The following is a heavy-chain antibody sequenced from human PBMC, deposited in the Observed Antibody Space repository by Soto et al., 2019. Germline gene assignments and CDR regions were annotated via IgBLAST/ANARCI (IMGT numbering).Heavy chain of an antibody. J-gene: IGHJ5*02. Sequence: SETLSLTCTVSGGSIGSTTYYWGWMRQPPGKGLEWIASFFVGGNTYYNPSLMSRLTISVDTSKNQFSLKLSSVTAADTAMYYCANYKSLIVDTWGQGTRVSVAS. CDR2: FFVGGNT. D-gene: IGHD3-16*02. CDR1: GGSIGSTTYY. V-gene: IGHV4-39*07. CDR3: ANYKSLIVDT.